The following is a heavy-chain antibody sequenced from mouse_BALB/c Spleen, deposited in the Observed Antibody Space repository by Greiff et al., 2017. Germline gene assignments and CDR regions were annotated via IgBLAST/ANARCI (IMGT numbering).Heavy chain of an antibody. CDR2: INPYYGST. V-gene: IGHV1-39*01. D-gene: IGHD2-1*01. CDR3: ARSAYGNYAFDY. CDR1: GYSFTDYI. Sequence: VQLQQSGPELVKPGASVKISCKASGYSFTDYIMLWVKQSHGKSLEWIGNINPYYGSTSYNLKFKGKATLTVDKSSSTAYMQLNSLTSEDSAVYYCARSAYGNYAFDYWGQGTTLTVSS. J-gene: IGHJ2*01.